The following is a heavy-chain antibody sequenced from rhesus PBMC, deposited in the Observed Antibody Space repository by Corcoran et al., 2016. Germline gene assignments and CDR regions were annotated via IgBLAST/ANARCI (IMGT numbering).Heavy chain of an antibody. CDR3: ARDLRNIAASTT. CDR1: GGSIRSSY. J-gene: IGHJ4*01. Sequence: QLQLQESGPGLVKPSETLSVTCAVSGGSIRSSYCSWIRQAPGKGLEGIGYIYGSGNSTNYNPSLKSRVTLSVDTSKNQLSLKLSSVTAADTAVYYCARDLRNIAASTTWGQGVLVTVSS. V-gene: IGHV4-169*02. CDR2: IYGSGNST. D-gene: IGHD6-25*01.